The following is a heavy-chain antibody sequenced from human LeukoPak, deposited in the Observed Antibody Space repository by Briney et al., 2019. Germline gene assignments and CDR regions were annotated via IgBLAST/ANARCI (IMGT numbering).Heavy chain of an antibody. CDR3: AKDPHSSGWYFTAFDY. CDR2: ISYDGSNT. Sequence: GGSLRLSCAASGFTFSSYGMHWVRQAPGKGLEWVAVISYDGSNTFYADSVKGRFTISRDNSKNTLYLQVNSLRAEDTAVYYCAKDPHSSGWYFTAFDYWGQGTLVTVSS. J-gene: IGHJ4*02. CDR1: GFTFSSYG. V-gene: IGHV3-30*18. D-gene: IGHD6-19*01.